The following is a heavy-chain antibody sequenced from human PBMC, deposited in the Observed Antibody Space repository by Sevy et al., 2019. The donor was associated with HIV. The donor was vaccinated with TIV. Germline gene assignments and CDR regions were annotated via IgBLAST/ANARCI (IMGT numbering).Heavy chain of an antibody. CDR3: ARNSSSDGMDV. Sequence: GGSLRLSCAASGFTFNNFAMSLVRQAPGKGLEWVSAISGSGGVPYYAASVKGRFTISRDNSKKTLYLQMNSLRAEDTAVYRCARNSSSDGMDVWGQGTTVTVSS. CDR1: GFTFNNFA. D-gene: IGHD2-2*01. J-gene: IGHJ6*02. V-gene: IGHV3-23*01. CDR2: ISGSGGVP.